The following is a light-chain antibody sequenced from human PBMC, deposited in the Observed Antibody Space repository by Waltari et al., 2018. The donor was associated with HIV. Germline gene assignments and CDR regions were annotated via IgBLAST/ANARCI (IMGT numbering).Light chain of an antibody. CDR3: QAWDSSTGV. CDR1: KLGDKY. V-gene: IGLV3-1*01. Sequence: SFELTQPPSVSVSPGQTVSITCSGDKLGDKYAFWYQQKPSQSPVLVIYQDTKRPSGIPERFSGSNSGNTATLTISGTQAMDEADYYCQAWDSSTGVFGTGTKVTVL. J-gene: IGLJ1*01. CDR2: QDT.